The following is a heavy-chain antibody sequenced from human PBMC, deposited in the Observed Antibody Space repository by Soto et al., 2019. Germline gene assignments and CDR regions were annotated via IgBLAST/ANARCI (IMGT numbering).Heavy chain of an antibody. CDR1: GGSISSGNYY. D-gene: IGHD5-18*01. Sequence: QVQLQESGPGLVKPSQTLSLTCTVSGGSISSGNYYWSWIRQPPGKGLEWIGFISYSGSTYYSLSPKSRGTLSVDTSKNPFSLNLSFVTAADTAVYYCATMGTPATGLYYFDYWGQGTLVTVSS. V-gene: IGHV4-30-4*01. CDR2: ISYSGST. J-gene: IGHJ4*02. CDR3: ATMGTPATGLYYFDY.